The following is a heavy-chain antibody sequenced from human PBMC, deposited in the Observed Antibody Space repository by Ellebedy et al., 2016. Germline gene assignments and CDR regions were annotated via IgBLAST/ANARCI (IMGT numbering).Heavy chain of an antibody. Sequence: GGSLRLXXVVSGFPSTSYSMKWVRQTPGKGLEWVSYISPTSGETTYYADSVKGRFTISRDNGKNSVYLQMNSLRDDDTAVYYCTRGGLHNSFDVWGQGTVVTVSS. D-gene: IGHD4-11*01. V-gene: IGHV3-48*02. J-gene: IGHJ3*01. CDR2: ISPTSGETT. CDR1: GFPSTSYS. CDR3: TRGGLHNSFDV.